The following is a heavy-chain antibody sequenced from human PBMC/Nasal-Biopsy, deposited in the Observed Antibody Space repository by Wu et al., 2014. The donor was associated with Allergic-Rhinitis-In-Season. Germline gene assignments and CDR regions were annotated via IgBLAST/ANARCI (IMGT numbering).Heavy chain of an antibody. CDR2: INIGGSNT. V-gene: IGHV3-74*01. Sequence: LRLSCAASGFTFSNYWMNWVRQAPGKGLEWVSRINIGGSNTVYADSVKGRFAISRDNTKNSLYLQMNSLRAEDTAMYYCARWGDCRGGACHRIDYWGQGTLVSVSS. D-gene: IGHD2-15*01. CDR3: ARWGDCRGGACHRIDY. J-gene: IGHJ4*02. CDR1: GFTFSNYW.